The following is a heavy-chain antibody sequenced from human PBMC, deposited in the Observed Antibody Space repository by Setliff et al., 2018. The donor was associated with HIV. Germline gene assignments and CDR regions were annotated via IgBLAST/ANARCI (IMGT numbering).Heavy chain of an antibody. J-gene: IGHJ3*02. CDR1: GYTFTDYY. V-gene: IGHV1-2*02. D-gene: IGHD2-21*01. CDR3: ARDKLEETAESLWGPMKNDAFDI. CDR2: INPNSGGT. Sequence: ASVKVSCKASGYTFTDYYMHWVRQAPGQGLEWMGWINPNSGGTQSAQTFQGRVTMTRDTSINTAYMDLSRLRSDDTAIYYCARDKLEETAESLWGPMKNDAFDIWGPGTLVTVS.